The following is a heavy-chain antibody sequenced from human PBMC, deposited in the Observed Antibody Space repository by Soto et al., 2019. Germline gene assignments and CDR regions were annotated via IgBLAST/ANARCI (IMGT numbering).Heavy chain of an antibody. CDR1: GGAFTNDI. D-gene: IGHD5-12*01. V-gene: IGHV1-69*08. CDR3: ARDSPIGSTFSGYDAIDY. J-gene: IGHJ4*02. CDR2: IIPLLDIT. Sequence: QVQLVQSGAEVKKPGSSVKVSCKASGGAFTNDIITWVRQAPGQGLEWMGRIIPLLDITNYAQKFQGRVTMTADKSTSTAYMELNRLISEDTAVYYCARDSPIGSTFSGYDAIDYWGQGTLVTVSS.